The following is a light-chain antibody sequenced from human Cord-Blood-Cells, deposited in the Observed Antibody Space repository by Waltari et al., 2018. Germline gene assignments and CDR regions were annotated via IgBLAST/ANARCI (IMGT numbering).Light chain of an antibody. V-gene: IGKV1-39*01. CDR1: QSISSY. CDR2: AAC. CDR3: QQSYSTPIT. Sequence: DIQMTQSPSSLSASVGDRVTITCRASQSISSYLNWYQQKPGKAPKLLINAACSLQSGVPSRFSGSGSGTDFTLTISSLQPEDFATYYCQQSYSTPITFGQGTRLEIK. J-gene: IGKJ5*01.